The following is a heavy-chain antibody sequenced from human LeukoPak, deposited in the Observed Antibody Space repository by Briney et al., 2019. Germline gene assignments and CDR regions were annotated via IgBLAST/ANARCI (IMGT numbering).Heavy chain of an antibody. J-gene: IGHJ4*02. CDR2: IYYSGST. Sequence: PSETLSLTCTVSGGSVSSGSYYWSWIRQPPGKGLEWIGYIYYSGSTNYNPSLKSRVTISVDTSKNQFSLKLSSVTAADTAVYYCARVSSSGWFDYWGQGTLVTVSS. CDR1: GGSVSSGSYY. D-gene: IGHD6-19*01. CDR3: ARVSSSGWFDY. V-gene: IGHV4-61*01.